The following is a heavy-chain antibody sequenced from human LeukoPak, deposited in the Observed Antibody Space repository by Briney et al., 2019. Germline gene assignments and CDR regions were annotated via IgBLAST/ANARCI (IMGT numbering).Heavy chain of an antibody. CDR3: ARPYCSSTSCYTLGY. Sequence: GESLKISFKGSGYRFTSYWIGWVRQLPGKGLEWMGIIYPGDSDTRYSPSFQGQVTISADKSISTAYLQWSSLKASDTAMYYCARPYCSSTSCYTLGYWGQGTLVTVSS. CDR2: IYPGDSDT. V-gene: IGHV5-51*01. D-gene: IGHD2-2*02. J-gene: IGHJ4*02. CDR1: GYRFTSYW.